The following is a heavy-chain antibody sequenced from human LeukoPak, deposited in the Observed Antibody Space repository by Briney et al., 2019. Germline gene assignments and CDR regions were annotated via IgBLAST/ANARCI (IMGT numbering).Heavy chain of an antibody. V-gene: IGHV3-48*04. Sequence: PGGSLRLSCSASEFTFSDFSMSWVRQAPGKGLEWVSYITSSSSSIYYADSVKGRFTISRDNAKNSLYLQMNSLRAEDTAVYYCARDRGIGDIVVVPAANDYWGQGTLVTVSS. CDR3: ARDRGIGDIVVVPAANDY. D-gene: IGHD2-2*01. CDR1: EFTFSDFS. CDR2: ITSSSSSI. J-gene: IGHJ4*02.